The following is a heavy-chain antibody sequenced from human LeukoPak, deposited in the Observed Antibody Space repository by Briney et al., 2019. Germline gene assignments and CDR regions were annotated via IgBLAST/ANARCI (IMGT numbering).Heavy chain of an antibody. D-gene: IGHD2-8*01. J-gene: IGHJ6*03. CDR3: ARETRAVGDCTNGVCYYYYYMDV. CDR2: ISSSSSYI. CDR1: GFTFSSYS. Sequence: PGGSLRLSCAASGFTFSSYSMNWVRQAPGKGLEWVSSISSSSSYIYYADSVKGRFTISRDNAKNSLYLQMNSLRAEDTAVYYCARETRAVGDCTNGVCYYYYYMDVWGKGTTVTVSS. V-gene: IGHV3-21*01.